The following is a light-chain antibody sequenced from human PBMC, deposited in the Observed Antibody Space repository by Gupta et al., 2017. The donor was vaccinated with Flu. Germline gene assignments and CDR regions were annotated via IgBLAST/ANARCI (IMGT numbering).Light chain of an antibody. J-gene: IGLJ1*01. CDR1: NSNMGSNS. CDR2: SND. CDR3: AAWDDSMNAYV. Sequence: RVTISFSGSNSNMGSNSVHWYQQLPGTAPNLRIYSNDQRHSGAPDRFSGSKSGTSASLAISGLQADDEGDYYCAAWDDSMNAYVFGTGTKVTVL. V-gene: IGLV1-44*01.